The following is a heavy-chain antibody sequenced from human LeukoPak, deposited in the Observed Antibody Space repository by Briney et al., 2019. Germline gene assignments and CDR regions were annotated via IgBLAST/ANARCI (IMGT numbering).Heavy chain of an antibody. D-gene: IGHD5-18*01. CDR3: ARVRGYSYGLRSYYFDY. Sequence: ASVKVSCKASGYTFTSYGISWVRQAPGQGLEWMGWISAYNGNTNYAQKLQGRVTMTTDTSTSTVYMELRSLRSDDTAVYYCARVRGYSYGLRSYYFDYWGQGTLVTVSS. CDR2: ISAYNGNT. CDR1: GYTFTSYG. V-gene: IGHV1-18*01. J-gene: IGHJ4*02.